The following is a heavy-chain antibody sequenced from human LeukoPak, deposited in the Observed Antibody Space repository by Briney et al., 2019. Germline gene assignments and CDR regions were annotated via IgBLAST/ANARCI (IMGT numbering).Heavy chain of an antibody. CDR1: GYSISSGYY. CDR2: IYHSGST. D-gene: IGHD2-8*01. J-gene: IGHJ6*03. Sequence: PSETLSLTCTVSGYSISSGYYWGWIRQPPGKGLEWIGSIYHSGSTYYKPSLKSRVTISVDTSKNQFSLKLSSVTAADTAVYYCARVPTHADIVLMVYVRDYYMDVWGKGTTVTVSS. V-gene: IGHV4-38-2*02. CDR3: ARVPTHADIVLMVYVRDYYMDV.